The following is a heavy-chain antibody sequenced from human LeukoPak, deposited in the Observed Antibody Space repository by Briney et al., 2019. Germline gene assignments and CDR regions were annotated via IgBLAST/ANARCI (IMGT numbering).Heavy chain of an antibody. CDR3: TTDHIGLLYADYYYYYGMDV. Sequence: PGGSLRVSCAASGFTFSSSAMNWVRQAPGKGLEWVGRIKSKTDGGTTDYAAPVKGRFTISRDDSKNTLYLQMNSLKTEDTAVYYCTTDHIGLLYADYYYYYGMDVWGQGTTVTVSS. CDR1: GFTFSSSA. J-gene: IGHJ6*02. D-gene: IGHD2-2*02. CDR2: IKSKTDGGTT. V-gene: IGHV3-15*07.